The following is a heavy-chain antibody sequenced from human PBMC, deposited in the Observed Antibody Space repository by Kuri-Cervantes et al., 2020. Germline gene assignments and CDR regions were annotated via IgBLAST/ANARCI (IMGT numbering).Heavy chain of an antibody. CDR2: ISYDGSNK. CDR1: GFTFSSYG. J-gene: IGHJ6*02. D-gene: IGHD3-3*01. V-gene: IGHV3-30*03. CDR3: ARGKYYDFWSGYDDYYYGMDV. Sequence: GESLKISCAASGFTFSSYGMHWVRQAPGKGLEWVAVISYDGSNKYYADSVKGRFTISRDNSKNTLYLQMNSLRAEDTAVYYCARGKYYDFWSGYDDYYYGMDVWGQGTTVTVSS.